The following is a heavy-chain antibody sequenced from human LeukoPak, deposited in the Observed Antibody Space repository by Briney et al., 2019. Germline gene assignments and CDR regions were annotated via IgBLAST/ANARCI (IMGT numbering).Heavy chain of an antibody. V-gene: IGHV3-53*01. D-gene: IGHD3-10*01. Sequence: RGSLRLSCAASGFTVSSNYMSWVRQAPGKGLEWVSVIYSGGSTYYADSVKGRFTISRDNSKNTLYLQMNSLRAEDTAVYYCARDSEDGSNYYYGMDVWGQGTTVTVSS. J-gene: IGHJ6*02. CDR2: IYSGGST. CDR1: GFTVSSNY. CDR3: ARDSEDGSNYYYGMDV.